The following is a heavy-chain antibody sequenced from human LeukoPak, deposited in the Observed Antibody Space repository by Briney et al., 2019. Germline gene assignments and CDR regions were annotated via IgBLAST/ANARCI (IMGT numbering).Heavy chain of an antibody. V-gene: IGHV5-51*01. CDR1: GYSFTDYW. J-gene: IGHJ3*02. CDR3: ARRGGSLGAIGHDAFEI. D-gene: IGHD3-16*01. CDR2: IYPGDSDI. Sequence: GESLKISCNGSGYSFTDYWIGWVRQMPGKGLEWMGIIYPGDSDIRYSLSFQGQVTISADKSISTAYLQWSSLKASDTAMYYCARRGGSLGAIGHDAFEIWGQGTMVTVSS.